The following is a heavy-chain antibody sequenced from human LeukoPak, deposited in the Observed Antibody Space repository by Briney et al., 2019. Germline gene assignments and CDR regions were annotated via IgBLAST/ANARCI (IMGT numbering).Heavy chain of an antibody. CDR2: IKHDGSER. Sequence: GGSLRLSCAASGFTFSNFWMSWVRQPPGEGLEWVANIKHDGSERYYVDSVKGRFSISRDNAKNSVSLQMNSLRAEDTAIYYCARGPGRVAAPATGSFDMWGQGTMVTVSS. J-gene: IGHJ3*02. CDR3: ARGPGRVAAPATGSFDM. D-gene: IGHD6-13*01. CDR1: GFTFSNFW. V-gene: IGHV3-7*05.